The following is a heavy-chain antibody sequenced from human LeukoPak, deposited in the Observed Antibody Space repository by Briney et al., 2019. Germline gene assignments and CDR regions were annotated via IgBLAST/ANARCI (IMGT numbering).Heavy chain of an antibody. CDR2: IIPIFGTA. Sequence: SVKVSCKASGYTFTSYGISWVRQAPGQGLEWMGGIIPIFGTANYAQKFQGRVTITADESTSTAYMELSSLRSEDTAVYYCARGGDYLNWFDPWGQGTLVTVSS. D-gene: IGHD4-17*01. CDR1: GYTFTSYG. CDR3: ARGGDYLNWFDP. J-gene: IGHJ5*02. V-gene: IGHV1-69*13.